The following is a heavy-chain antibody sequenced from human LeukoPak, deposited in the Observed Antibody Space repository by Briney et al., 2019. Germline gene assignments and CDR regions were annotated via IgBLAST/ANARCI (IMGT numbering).Heavy chain of an antibody. CDR1: GGSISSYY. V-gene: IGHV4-4*07. J-gene: IGHJ5*02. CDR3: ARAGSIWSGYFRFDP. D-gene: IGHD3-3*01. Sequence: KPSETLSLTCTVSGGSISSYYWSWIRQPAGKGLEWVGRIYTSGSNNYNHSPKSRVTMTVDTSKNQFSLKLSSVTAADTAVYYCARAGSIWSGYFRFDPWGQGTLVTVSS. CDR2: IYTSGSN.